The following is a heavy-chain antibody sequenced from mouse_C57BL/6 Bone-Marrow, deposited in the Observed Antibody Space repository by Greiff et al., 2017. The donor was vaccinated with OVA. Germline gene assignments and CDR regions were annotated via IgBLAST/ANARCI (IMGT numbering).Heavy chain of an antibody. CDR2: IYPGDGDT. CDR3: ARCGNPYYLDY. V-gene: IGHV1-80*01. Sequence: VKLVESGAELVKPGASVKISCKASGYAFSSYWMNWVKQRPGKGLEWIGQIYPGDGDTNYNGKFKGKATLTADKSSSTAYMQLSSLTSEDSAVYFCARCGNPYYLDYWGQGTTLTVSS. D-gene: IGHD2-1*01. J-gene: IGHJ2*01. CDR1: GYAFSSYW.